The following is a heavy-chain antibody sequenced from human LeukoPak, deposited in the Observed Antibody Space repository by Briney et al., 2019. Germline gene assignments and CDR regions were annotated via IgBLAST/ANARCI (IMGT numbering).Heavy chain of an antibody. CDR1: GLTVSSYS. CDR2: LSSSSSTI. J-gene: IGHJ4*02. CDR3: ARSMRRGSYDS. D-gene: IGHD1-26*01. Sequence: TGGSLRLSCVASGLTVSSYSMNWVRQAPAKGLAWVSYLSSSSSTIYYADSVKGRFTISRDNAKNSLDLQMNSLRDEDTAVYYCARSMRRGSYDSWGQGALVTVSS. V-gene: IGHV3-48*02.